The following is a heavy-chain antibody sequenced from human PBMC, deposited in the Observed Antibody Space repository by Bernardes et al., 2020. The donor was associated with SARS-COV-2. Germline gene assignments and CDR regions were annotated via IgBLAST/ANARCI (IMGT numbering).Heavy chain of an antibody. J-gene: IGHJ4*02. CDR3: AKGAYGDSYFDY. D-gene: IGHD4-17*01. CDR2: IGGSGAST. CDR1: GFTFSSCA. V-gene: IGHV3-23*01. Sequence: GWSLRLSCAASGFTFSSCAMSWVRQAPGKGLEWVSAIGGSGASTYYADSVKGRFTISRDNSKNTLFLQMNSLRAEDTAIYYCAKGAYGDSYFDYWGQGTLVTVSS.